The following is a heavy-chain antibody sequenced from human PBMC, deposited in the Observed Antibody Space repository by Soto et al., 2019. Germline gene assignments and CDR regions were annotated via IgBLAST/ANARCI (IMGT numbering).Heavy chain of an antibody. D-gene: IGHD3-3*01. CDR3: ANPRPGDDFPLPRVDY. V-gene: IGHV3-23*01. J-gene: IGHJ4*02. Sequence: GGSLRLSCAASGFTFSSYAMSWVRQAPGKGLEWVSAISGSGGSTYYADSVKGRFTISRDNSKNTLYLQMNSLRAEDTAVYYCANPRPGDDFPLPRVDYWGQGTLVTVSS. CDR1: GFTFSSYA. CDR2: ISGSGGST.